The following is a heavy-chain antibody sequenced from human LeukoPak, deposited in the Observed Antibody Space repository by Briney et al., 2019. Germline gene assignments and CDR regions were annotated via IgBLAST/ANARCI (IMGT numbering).Heavy chain of an antibody. J-gene: IGHJ4*02. D-gene: IGHD3-22*01. CDR2: ISSSGSTI. CDR3: ARDSSPPYYYDSSGYPDY. CDR1: GFTFSSYE. Sequence: AGGSPRLSCAASGFTFSSYEMNWVRQAPGKGLEWVSYISSSGSTIYYADSVKGRFTISRDNAKNSLYLQMNSLRAEDTAVYYCARDSSPPYYYDSSGYPDYWGQGTLVTVSS. V-gene: IGHV3-48*03.